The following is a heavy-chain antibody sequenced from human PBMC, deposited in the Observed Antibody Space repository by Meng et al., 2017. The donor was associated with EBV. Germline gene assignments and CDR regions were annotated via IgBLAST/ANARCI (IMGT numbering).Heavy chain of an antibody. CDR2: VHYTGST. CDR1: GDSISSFYY. CDR3: ARPFPSWQSPRLDPFGA. Sequence: QLQLRESGPGQVKHSXVLSLTCTXSGDSISSFYYCGWIRQPPGRGLEWVGSVHYTGSTYYSPSLKSRVTVSVDTSKNQFSLRLTSVTAADTAVYYCARPFPSWQSPRLDPFGAWGQGTLVTVSS. V-gene: IGHV4-39*01. J-gene: IGHJ5*02. D-gene: IGHD6-19*01.